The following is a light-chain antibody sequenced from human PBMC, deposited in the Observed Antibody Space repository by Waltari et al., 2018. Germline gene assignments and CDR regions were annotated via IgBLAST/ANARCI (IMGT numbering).Light chain of an antibody. CDR1: SSNIGANFD. CDR3: QSYDSSLSLVV. Sequence: QSVLTQPPSVSGAPGQRVTISCTGSSSNIGANFDVHWYQHLPGTAPRLLIYGNVNRPAGVPDRFSGSKSGTSASLAITGLQAEDEANYYCQSYDSSLSLVVFGGGTKLTVL. J-gene: IGLJ2*01. V-gene: IGLV1-40*01. CDR2: GNV.